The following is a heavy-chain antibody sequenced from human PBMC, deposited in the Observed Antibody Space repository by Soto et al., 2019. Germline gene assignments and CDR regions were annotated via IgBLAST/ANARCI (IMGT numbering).Heavy chain of an antibody. CDR1: GGSISSYY. CDR2: IYYSGST. D-gene: IGHD4-17*01. CDR3: ARDRYGDYVLDY. J-gene: IGHJ4*02. V-gene: IGHV4-59*01. Sequence: SETLSLTCTVSGGSISSYYWSWIRQPPGKGLEWIGYIYYSGSTNYNPSLKSRVTISVDTSKNQFSLRLSSVTAADTAVYYCARDRYGDYVLDYWGQGTLVTVSS.